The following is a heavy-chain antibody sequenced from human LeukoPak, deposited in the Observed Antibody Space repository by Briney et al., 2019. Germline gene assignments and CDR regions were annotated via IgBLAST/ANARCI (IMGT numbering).Heavy chain of an antibody. J-gene: IGHJ4*02. Sequence: GGSLRLSCAASGVTFSGSAMRGVREASGKGREWVGRIRSKANSYATAYAASVKGRFTISRDDSKNTAYLQMNSLKTDDTAVYYCTRRGSGSFPDYWGQGTLVTVSS. D-gene: IGHD1-26*01. CDR3: TRRGSGSFPDY. CDR2: IRSKANSYAT. V-gene: IGHV3-73*01. CDR1: GVTFSGSA.